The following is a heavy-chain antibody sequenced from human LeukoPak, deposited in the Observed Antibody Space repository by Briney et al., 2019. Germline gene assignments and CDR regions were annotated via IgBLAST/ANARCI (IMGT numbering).Heavy chain of an antibody. CDR1: GFTFSKDG. CDR3: TKGDGGYYPIDN. Sequence: GASLRLFCAASGFTFSKDGMNWVRQAPGKGLEWVSTVNDNGANTHYADSVKGRFTISRDNSRNTLLLEMNSLRVDDTALYYCTKGDGGYYPIDNWGQGTLVIVSS. D-gene: IGHD1-26*01. V-gene: IGHV3-23*01. J-gene: IGHJ4*02. CDR2: VNDNGANT.